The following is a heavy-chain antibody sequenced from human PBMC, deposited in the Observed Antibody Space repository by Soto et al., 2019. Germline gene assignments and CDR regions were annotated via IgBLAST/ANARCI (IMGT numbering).Heavy chain of an antibody. V-gene: IGHV3-30-3*01. J-gene: IGHJ4*02. Sequence: QVQLVESGGGVAQPGRSLRVSCAASGFTFSGYAMHWVRQAPGKGLEWVAIIGYDGSLESYAESVKGRFTIYRDNSNNTLFLLMNSLRPEDTAVYYCAREHYDSSGYYRIDSWGQGTLVTVSS. CDR3: AREHYDSSGYYRIDS. CDR2: IGYDGSLE. D-gene: IGHD3-22*01. CDR1: GFTFSGYA.